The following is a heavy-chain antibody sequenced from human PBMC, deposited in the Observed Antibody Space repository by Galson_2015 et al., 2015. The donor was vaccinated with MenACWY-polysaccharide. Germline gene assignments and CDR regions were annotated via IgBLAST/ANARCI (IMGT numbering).Heavy chain of an antibody. D-gene: IGHD3-3*01. CDR3: ATIPSDFWRAFGSAFPF. CDR2: TFHRGSS. J-gene: IGHJ3*01. CDR1: GASMTTFF. Sequence: SETLSLTCSVSGASMTTFFWTWLRQPPGKGLEWIGYTFHRGSSNYNPSLQSRATMSVDVSKRQFSLKLTSVTAADAAVYYCATIPSDFWRAFGSAFPFWGQGTVVAVSS. V-gene: IGHV4-59*01.